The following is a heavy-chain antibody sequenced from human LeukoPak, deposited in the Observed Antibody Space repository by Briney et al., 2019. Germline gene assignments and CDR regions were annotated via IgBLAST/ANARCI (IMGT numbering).Heavy chain of an antibody. CDR2: ISHSGTT. J-gene: IGHJ4*02. D-gene: IGHD6-6*01. Sequence: SETLSLARIVSGGSISSYSWNWIRQSPGKGLEWVGYISHSGTTSYNSSLKSRVTISVDTSKNQFSLKLSSVTAADTAVYYCARTPIAARRGYYFDYWGQGTLVTVSS. V-gene: IGHV4-59*01. CDR3: ARTPIAARRGYYFDY. CDR1: GGSISSYS.